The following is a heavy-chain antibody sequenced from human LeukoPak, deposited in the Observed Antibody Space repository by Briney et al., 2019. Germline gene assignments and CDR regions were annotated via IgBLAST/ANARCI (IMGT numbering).Heavy chain of an antibody. CDR3: ARDYDHYGSGGNENRHWFDP. D-gene: IGHD3-10*01. CDR1: GGTFSSYA. Sequence: ASVKVSCKASGGTFSSYAISWVRQAPGQGLEWMGRIIPILGIANYAQKVQGRVTITADKSTSTAYMELSSLRSEDTAVYYCARDYDHYGSGGNENRHWFDPWGQGTLVIVSS. V-gene: IGHV1-69*04. CDR2: IIPILGIA. J-gene: IGHJ5*02.